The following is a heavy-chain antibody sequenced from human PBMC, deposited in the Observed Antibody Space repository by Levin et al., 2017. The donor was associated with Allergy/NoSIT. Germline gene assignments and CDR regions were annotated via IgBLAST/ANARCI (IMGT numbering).Heavy chain of an antibody. CDR2: IIPIFGTA. D-gene: IGHD1/OR15-1a*01. V-gene: IGHV1-69*01. Sequence: GGSLRLSCKASGGTFSSYAISWVRQAPGQGLEWMGGIIPIFGTANYAQKFQGRVTITADESTSTAYMELSSLRSEDTAVYYCARDLNWNTHKYYYDYYYMDVWGKGTTVTVSS. J-gene: IGHJ6*03. CDR1: GGTFSSYA. CDR3: ARDLNWNTHKYYYDYYYMDV.